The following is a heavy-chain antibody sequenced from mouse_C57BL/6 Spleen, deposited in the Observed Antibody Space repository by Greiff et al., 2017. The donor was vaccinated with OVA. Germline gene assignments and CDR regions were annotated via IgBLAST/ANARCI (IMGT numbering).Heavy chain of an antibody. CDR1: GYTFTSYW. J-gene: IGHJ2*01. CDR3: ARSRGGPYYFDY. V-gene: IGHV1-64*01. Sequence: QVQLQQPGAELVKPGASVKLSCKASGYTFTSYWMHWVKQRPGQGLEWIGMIHPNSGSTNYNEKFKSKATLTVDKSSSTAYMQLSSLTSEDSAVYYCARSRGGPYYFDYWGQGTTLTVSS. CDR2: IHPNSGST.